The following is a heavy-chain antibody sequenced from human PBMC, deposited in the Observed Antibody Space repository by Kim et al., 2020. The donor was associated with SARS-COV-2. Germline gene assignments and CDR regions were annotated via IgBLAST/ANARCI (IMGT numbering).Heavy chain of an antibody. D-gene: IGHD5-12*01. CDR2: ISGSGGST. J-gene: IGHJ4*02. CDR3: AKDPPLGKGWLQVHFVIY. V-gene: IGHV3-23*01. CDR1: GFTFSSYA. Sequence: GGSLRLSCAASGFTFSSYAMSWVRQAPGKGLEWVSAISGSGGSTYYADSVKGRFTISRDNSKNTLYLQMNSLRAEDTAVYYCAKDPPLGKGWLQVHFVIYWGQGTLVTVSS.